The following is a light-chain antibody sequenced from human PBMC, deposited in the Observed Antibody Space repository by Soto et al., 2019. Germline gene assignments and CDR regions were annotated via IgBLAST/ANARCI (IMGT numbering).Light chain of an antibody. V-gene: IGKV1-39*01. CDR3: HQTYRIPAT. CDR2: SAS. J-gene: IGKJ1*01. Sequence: DIQMTQSPSSLSASVGDTVTITCRASQSISLFLNWYQQKPGKAPKLLIYSASNLHSGVPSRFSGSGSGTDFTLTISSLQPEDFANYYCHQTYRIPATFGQGTKVEIK. CDR1: QSISLF.